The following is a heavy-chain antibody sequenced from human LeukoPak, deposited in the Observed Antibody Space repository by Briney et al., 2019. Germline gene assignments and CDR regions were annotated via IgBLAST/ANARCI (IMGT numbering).Heavy chain of an antibody. V-gene: IGHV1-69*06. CDR3: ARSEGYSSSWSYD. Sequence: SVKVSCKASGGTFSSYAISWVRQAPGQGLEWMGGIIPIFGTANYAQKFQGRVTITADKSTSTACMELSSLRSEDTAVYYCARSEGYSSSWSYDWGRGTLVTVSS. J-gene: IGHJ4*02. D-gene: IGHD6-13*01. CDR2: IIPIFGTA. CDR1: GGTFSSYA.